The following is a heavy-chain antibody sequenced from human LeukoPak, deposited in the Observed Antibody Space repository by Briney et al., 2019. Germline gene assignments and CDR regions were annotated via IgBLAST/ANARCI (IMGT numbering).Heavy chain of an antibody. CDR1: GDSISSSTYY. J-gene: IGHJ4*02. CDR3: ARAPYIRASQEFDY. Sequence: SETLSLTCTVSGDSISSSTYYWGWIRQPPGKGLEWIGSMCYSGNTYYNPSLKSRVTISVDTSKNHFSLKLTSVTAADTAVYYCARAPYIRASQEFDYWGQGTLVTVSS. V-gene: IGHV4-39*07. D-gene: IGHD3-3*02. CDR2: MCYSGNT.